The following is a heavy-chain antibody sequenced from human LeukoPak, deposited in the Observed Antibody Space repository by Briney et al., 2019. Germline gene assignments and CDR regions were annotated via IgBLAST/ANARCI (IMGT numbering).Heavy chain of an antibody. V-gene: IGHV4-31*03. CDR1: GGSISSGGYY. CDR3: ARALAAAGTYYYYMDV. J-gene: IGHJ6*03. Sequence: SQTLSLTCTVSGGSISSGGYYWSWIRQHPGKGLEWIGHIYYSGSTYYNPSLKSRVTISVDTSKNQFSLKLSSVTAADTAVYYCARALAAAGTYYYYMDVWGKGTTVTVSS. CDR2: IYYSGST. D-gene: IGHD6-13*01.